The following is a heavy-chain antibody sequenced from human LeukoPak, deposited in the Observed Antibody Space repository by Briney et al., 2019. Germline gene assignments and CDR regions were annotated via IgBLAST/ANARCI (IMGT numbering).Heavy chain of an antibody. CDR3: ARAPQRGYSYGYSFDY. Sequence: SETLSLTCAVSGGSISSSNWWSWVRQPPGKGLEWIGEVYHSGSTNYNPSLKSRVTISVDKSKNQFSLRLSSVTAADTAVYYCARAPQRGYSYGYSFDYWGQGTLVTVSS. V-gene: IGHV4-4*02. J-gene: IGHJ4*02. D-gene: IGHD5-18*01. CDR1: GGSISSSNW. CDR2: VYHSGST.